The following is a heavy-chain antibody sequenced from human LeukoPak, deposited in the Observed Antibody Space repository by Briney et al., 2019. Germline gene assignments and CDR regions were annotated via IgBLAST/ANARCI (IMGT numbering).Heavy chain of an antibody. Sequence: KPSATLSLTCTVSGGSVSSYYWSWIRQPPGKGLEWIGYISYTGSTNYNPSLKSRVTISVDTSKNQFSLKLSSVTAADTAVYYCARHKATTIGWPSDYWGQGILVTVSS. CDR3: ARHKATTIGWPSDY. V-gene: IGHV4-59*08. J-gene: IGHJ4*02. CDR2: ISYTGST. CDR1: GGSVSSYY. D-gene: IGHD5-12*01.